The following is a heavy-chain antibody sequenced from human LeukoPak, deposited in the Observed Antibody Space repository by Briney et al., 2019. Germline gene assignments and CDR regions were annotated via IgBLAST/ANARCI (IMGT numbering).Heavy chain of an antibody. CDR3: ARGVVIAISNWFDP. CDR2: SSYSSSTI. Sequence: PGGSLRLSCAASGFTFSSYSMNWVRQAPGKGLEWVSYSSYSSSTIFYADSVKGRFTISRDNAKNSLYLQMNSLRAEDTAVYYCARGVVIAISNWFDPWGQGTLVTVSS. D-gene: IGHD2-21*01. CDR1: GFTFSSYS. J-gene: IGHJ5*02. V-gene: IGHV3-48*01.